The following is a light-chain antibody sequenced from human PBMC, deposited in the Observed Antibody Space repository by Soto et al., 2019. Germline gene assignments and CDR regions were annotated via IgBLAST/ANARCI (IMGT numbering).Light chain of an antibody. J-gene: IGLJ2*01. CDR2: AVT. CDR3: SSYAGSSSPVV. CDR1: NSDIGDYDD. V-gene: IGLV2-8*01. Sequence: QSALTQPPSASGSPGQSVTISCTGTNSDIGDYDDVSWYQQHPGKAPKLIIYAVTERPSRVPDRFSGSKSGNTASLTVSGLRTEDEAHYYCSSYAGSSSPVVFGGGTKVTVL.